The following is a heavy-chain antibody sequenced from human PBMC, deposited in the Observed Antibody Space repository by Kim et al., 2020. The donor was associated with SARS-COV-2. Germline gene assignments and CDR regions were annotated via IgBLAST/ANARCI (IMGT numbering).Heavy chain of an antibody. D-gene: IGHD3-10*01. Sequence: GGSLRLSCAASGFTFDDYAMHWVRQAPGKGLEWVSGISWNSGSIGYADSVKGRFTISRDNAKNSLYLQMNSLRAEDRALYYCAKEGWFGEPGVYYYYYGMDVWGQGTTVTVSS. CDR1: GFTFDDYA. CDR2: ISWNSGSI. J-gene: IGHJ6*02. CDR3: AKEGWFGEPGVYYYYYGMDV. V-gene: IGHV3-9*01.